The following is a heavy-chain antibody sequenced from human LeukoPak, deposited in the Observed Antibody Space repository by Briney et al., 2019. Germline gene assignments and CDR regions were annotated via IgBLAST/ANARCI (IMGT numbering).Heavy chain of an antibody. V-gene: IGHV4-31*03. Sequence: SETLSLTCTVSGGSISSGGYYRSWIRQHPGKGLEWIGYIYYSGSTYYNPSLKSRVTISVDTSKNRFSLKLSSVTAADTAVYYCARARGYGSDDAFDIWGQGTMVTVSS. CDR3: ARARGYGSDDAFDI. D-gene: IGHD3-10*01. CDR1: GGSISSGGYY. CDR2: IYYSGST. J-gene: IGHJ3*02.